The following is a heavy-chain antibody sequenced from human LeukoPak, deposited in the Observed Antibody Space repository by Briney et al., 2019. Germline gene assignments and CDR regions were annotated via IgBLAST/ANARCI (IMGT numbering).Heavy chain of an antibody. CDR3: VRSMSIAVSRNSNFDY. CDR2: INKDGSVL. D-gene: IGHD6-19*01. CDR1: GFTFTNYW. V-gene: IGHV3-74*01. Sequence: PGGSLRLSCAASGFTFTNYWMHWVRQAPGKGLVWVSLINKDGSVLTYADPVKGRVTISRDNARNTLYLQMNSLRAEDTAVYYCVRSMSIAVSRNSNFDYWGQGTLVTASS. J-gene: IGHJ4*02.